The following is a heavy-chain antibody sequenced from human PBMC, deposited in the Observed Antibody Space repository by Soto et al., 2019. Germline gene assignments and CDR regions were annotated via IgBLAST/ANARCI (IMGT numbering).Heavy chain of an antibody. CDR2: IYPGDSDT. Sequence: GESLKLSCKVFGYRFSSYWIGWVRQVPGKGLEWMGIIYPGDSDTRYSPSFQGLVTISADKSIFTAYLQWRSLKASDTAMYFCARHDGTDYYDTNAHLHYSGEGTLVTVYS. CDR1: GYRFSSYW. CDR3: ARHDGTDYYDTNAHLHY. D-gene: IGHD3-22*01. V-gene: IGHV5-51*01. J-gene: IGHJ4*02.